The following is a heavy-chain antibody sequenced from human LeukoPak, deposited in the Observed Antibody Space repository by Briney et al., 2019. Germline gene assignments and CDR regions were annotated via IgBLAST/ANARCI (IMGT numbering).Heavy chain of an antibody. D-gene: IGHD3-22*01. CDR1: GGSFSGYY. CDR3: ARGFGLNYYDSSGYYSMDY. V-gene: IGHV4-34*01. Sequence: SETLSLTCAVYGGSFSGYYWSWIRQPPGKGLEWIGEINHSGSTNYNPSLKSRVTISVDTSKNQCSLKLSSVTAADTAVYYCARGFGLNYYDSSGYYSMDYWGQGTLVTVSS. J-gene: IGHJ4*02. CDR2: INHSGST.